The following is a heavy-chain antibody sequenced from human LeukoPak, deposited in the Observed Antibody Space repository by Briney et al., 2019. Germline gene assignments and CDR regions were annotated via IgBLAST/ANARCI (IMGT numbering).Heavy chain of an antibody. CDR3: AKDSVTMLRGVKSRFDY. D-gene: IGHD3-10*01. V-gene: IGHV3-66*01. J-gene: IGHJ4*02. CDR2: IYSGGST. Sequence: GGSLRLSCAASGFTVSSNYMSWVRQAPGKGLEWVSVIYSGGSTYYADSVKGRFTISRDNSKNTLYLQMNSLRAEDTALYYCAKDSVTMLRGVKSRFDYWGQGTLVTVSS. CDR1: GFTVSSNY.